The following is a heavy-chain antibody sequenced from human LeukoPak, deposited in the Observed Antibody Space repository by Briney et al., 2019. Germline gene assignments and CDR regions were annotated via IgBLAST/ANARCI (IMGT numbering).Heavy chain of an antibody. V-gene: IGHV4-4*07. D-gene: IGHD3-22*01. CDR3: ARLKFYDSTGYSPGYYMDV. CDR1: GGAIVSYY. CDR2: IYPTGNT. J-gene: IGHJ6*03. Sequence: SETLSLTCSVSGGAIVSYYWSWIRQPAGKGPEWIGRIYPTGNTDYNPSLKTRVTMSTDLSKKQFSLRLRSVTAADTAVYYCARLKFYDSTGYSPGYYMDVWGKGTAVTVSS.